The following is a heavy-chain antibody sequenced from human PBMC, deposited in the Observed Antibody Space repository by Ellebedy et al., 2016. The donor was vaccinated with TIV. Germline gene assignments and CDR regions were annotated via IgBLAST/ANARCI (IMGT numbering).Heavy chain of an antibody. CDR2: ISSSSSTI. CDR3: ARGGQQLVLFQFNYYYGMDV. Sequence: GGSLRLXXAASGFTFSSYSMNWVRQAPGKGLEWVSYISSSSSTIYYADSVKGRFTISRDNAKNSLYLQMNSLRAEDTAVYYCARGGQQLVLFQFNYYYGMDVWGQGTTVTVSS. CDR1: GFTFSSYS. V-gene: IGHV3-48*01. D-gene: IGHD6-13*01. J-gene: IGHJ6*02.